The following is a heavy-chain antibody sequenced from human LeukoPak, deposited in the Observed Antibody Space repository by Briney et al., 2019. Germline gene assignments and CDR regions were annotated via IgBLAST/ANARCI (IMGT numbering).Heavy chain of an antibody. CDR1: GFTVTSNY. Sequence: PGGSLRLSCAASGFTVTSNYMSRVRQAPGKGLEWVSVIYSGGSTYYADSVKDRFTTFRDNSKNTLYLQMNSLRAEDTAVYYCARSLLGVFDYWGQGTLVTVSS. CDR3: ARSLLGVFDY. V-gene: IGHV3-66*02. CDR2: IYSGGST. D-gene: IGHD2-8*02. J-gene: IGHJ4*02.